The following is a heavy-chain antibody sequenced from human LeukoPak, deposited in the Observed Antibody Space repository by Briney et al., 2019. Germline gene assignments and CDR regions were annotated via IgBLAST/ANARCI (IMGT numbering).Heavy chain of an antibody. Sequence: SETLSLTCAVYGGSFSGYYWSWIRQPPGKGLEWIGEINHSGSTNYNPSLKSRVTISVDTSKNQFSLKLSSVTAADTAVYYCARYYDILTGYYIRGAFDIWGQGTMVAVSS. J-gene: IGHJ3*02. CDR1: GGSFSGYY. V-gene: IGHV4-34*01. CDR3: ARYYDILTGYYIRGAFDI. D-gene: IGHD3-9*01. CDR2: INHSGST.